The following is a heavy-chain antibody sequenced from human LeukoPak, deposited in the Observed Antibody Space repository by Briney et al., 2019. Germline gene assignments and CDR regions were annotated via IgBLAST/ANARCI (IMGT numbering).Heavy chain of an antibody. J-gene: IGHJ4*02. D-gene: IGHD6-6*01. V-gene: IGHV1-8*03. CDR3: ARYSSSSFDY. CDR2: MNPNRGNT. CDR1: GYTFTSYD. Sequence: ASVKVSCKASGYTFTSYDINWVRQATGQGLEWMGWMNPNRGNTGYAQKFQGRVTITRNTSINTAYMELRSVRSEETAVYYCARYSSSSFDYWGQGTLVTVSS.